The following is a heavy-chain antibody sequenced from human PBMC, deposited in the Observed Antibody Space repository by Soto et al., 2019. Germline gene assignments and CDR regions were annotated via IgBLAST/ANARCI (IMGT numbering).Heavy chain of an antibody. CDR2: ISSTTNYI. V-gene: IGHV3-21*01. CDR1: GFTFTRYS. Sequence: EVQLVESGGGLVKPGGSLRLSCAASGFTFTRYSMNWVRQAPGKGLEWVSSISSTTNYIYYADSMKGRFTVSRDNAKNSVYLEMNSLIAEDTAVYYCARESEDLTSNFDYWGQGTLVTVSS. J-gene: IGHJ4*02. CDR3: ARESEDLTSNFDY.